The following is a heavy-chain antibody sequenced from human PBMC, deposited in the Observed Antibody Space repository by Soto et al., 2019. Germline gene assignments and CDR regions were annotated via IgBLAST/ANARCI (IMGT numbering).Heavy chain of an antibody. CDR3: ARVPSAGYCSGGSCYGDAFDI. D-gene: IGHD2-15*01. CDR2: IIPIFGTA. V-gene: IGHV1-69*13. J-gene: IGHJ3*02. CDR1: GGTFSSYA. Sequence: SVKVSCTASGGTFSSYAISWVRQAPGQGLEWMGGIIPIFGTANYAQKFQGRVTITADESTSTAYMELSSLRSEDTAVYYCARVPSAGYCSGGSCYGDAFDIWGQGTMVTVSS.